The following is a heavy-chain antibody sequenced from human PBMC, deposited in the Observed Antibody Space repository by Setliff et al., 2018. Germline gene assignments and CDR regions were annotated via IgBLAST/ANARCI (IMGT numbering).Heavy chain of an antibody. CDR1: GGSISTDI. CDR2: IYYSGSA. V-gene: IGHV4-59*08. CDR3: ARGIEYYYESSGFYYASTYWYFDL. J-gene: IGHJ2*01. D-gene: IGHD3-22*01. Sequence: SETLSLTCTVSGGSISTDIWSWIRQPPGKGLEWIGYIYYSGSADYNPSLKSRVTISVDTSKNQFSLKLNSVTAADTAVYYCARGIEYYYESSGFYYASTYWYFDLWGRGTLVTVSS.